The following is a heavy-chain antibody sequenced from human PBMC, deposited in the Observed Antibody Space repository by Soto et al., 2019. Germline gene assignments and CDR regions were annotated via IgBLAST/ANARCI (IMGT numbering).Heavy chain of an antibody. Sequence: ASVKVSCKASGYTFASYYMHWVRQAPGQGLEWMGIINPSGGSTSYAQKFQGRVTMTRDTSTSTVYMELSSLRSEDTAVYYCARVRAAGTRNYYGMDVWGQGTTVTVSS. D-gene: IGHD6-13*01. V-gene: IGHV1-46*01. J-gene: IGHJ6*02. CDR1: GYTFASYY. CDR2: INPSGGST. CDR3: ARVRAAGTRNYYGMDV.